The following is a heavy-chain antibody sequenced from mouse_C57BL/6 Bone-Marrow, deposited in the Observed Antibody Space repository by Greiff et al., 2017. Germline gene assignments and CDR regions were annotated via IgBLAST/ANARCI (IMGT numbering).Heavy chain of an antibody. CDR3: ARLTGSLYWYFDV. CDR1: GYTFTSYW. Sequence: VQLQQPGTELVKPGASVKLSCKASGYTFTSYWMHWVKQRPGQGLEWIGNINPSNGGTNYNEKFKSKATLTVDKSSSTAYMQLCSHTSEDSGVYYCARLTGSLYWYFDVWGTGTTVTVSS. CDR2: INPSNGGT. J-gene: IGHJ1*03. D-gene: IGHD4-1*01. V-gene: IGHV1-53*01.